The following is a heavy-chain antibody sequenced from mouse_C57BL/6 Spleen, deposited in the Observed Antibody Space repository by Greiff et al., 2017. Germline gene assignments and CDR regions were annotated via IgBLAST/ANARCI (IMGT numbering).Heavy chain of an antibody. D-gene: IGHD2-4*01. CDR2: ISYDGSN. CDR3: AREREYDYGGFAY. CDR1: GYSITSGYY. Sequence: EVKLQESGPGLVKPSQSLSLTCSVTGYSITSGYYWNWIRQFPGNKLEWMGYISYDGSNNYNPSLKNRISITRDTSKNQFFLKLNSVTTEDTATYYCAREREYDYGGFAYWGQGTLVTVSA. V-gene: IGHV3-6*01. J-gene: IGHJ3*01.